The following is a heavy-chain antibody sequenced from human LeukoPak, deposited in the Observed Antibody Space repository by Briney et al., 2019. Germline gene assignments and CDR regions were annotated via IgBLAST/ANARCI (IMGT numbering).Heavy chain of an antibody. CDR1: GGTFSSYA. Sequence: SVKVSCKASGGTFSSYAISWVRQAPGQGLEWMGRIIPILGIANYAQKFQGRVTINADKSTSTAYMELSSLRSEDTAVYYCASSFTSRVNWFDPWGQGTLVTVSS. D-gene: IGHD3-3*02. CDR3: ASSFTSRVNWFDP. CDR2: IIPILGIA. V-gene: IGHV1-69*04. J-gene: IGHJ5*02.